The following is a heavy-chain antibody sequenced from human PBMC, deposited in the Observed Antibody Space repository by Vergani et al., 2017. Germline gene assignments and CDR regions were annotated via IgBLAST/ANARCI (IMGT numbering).Heavy chain of an antibody. CDR3: ARGGDFGSCNVFDW. CDR2: IYYSRST. Sequence: QVQLQESGPGLVKPSETLSLTCTVSGGPIRSYYWSWIRQPPRKGLEWIGYIYYSRSTNYNPSLKSPVTISVDTSKNQFSLNLSSVSAADTAVYYCARGGDFGSCNVFDWWGEGTLVTVSA. CDR1: GGPIRSYY. D-gene: IGHD3-3*01. V-gene: IGHV4-59*01. J-gene: IGHJ4*02.